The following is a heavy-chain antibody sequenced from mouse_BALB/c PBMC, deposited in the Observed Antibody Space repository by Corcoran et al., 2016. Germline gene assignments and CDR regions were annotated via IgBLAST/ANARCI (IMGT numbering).Heavy chain of an antibody. CDR3: ASDGYYSFDY. D-gene: IGHD2-3*01. Sequence: QIKLVQSGPELKKPGETVKISCKASGYTFTNYGMNWVKQAPGKGLKWMGWINTYTGEPTYADDFKGRFAFSLEASASTAYLQINNLKNEDMATYFCASDGYYSFDYWGQGTTLTVSS. J-gene: IGHJ2*01. CDR2: INTYTGEP. CDR1: GYTFTNYG. V-gene: IGHV9-1*02.